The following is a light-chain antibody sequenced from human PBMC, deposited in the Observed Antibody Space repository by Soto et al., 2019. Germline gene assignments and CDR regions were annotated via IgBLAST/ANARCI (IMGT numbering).Light chain of an antibody. CDR3: QHYNSYSEA. CDR1: QTISSW. CDR2: KAS. Sequence: DIQMTQSPSTLSGSEGDRVTITCRASQTISSWLAWYQQKPGKAPKLLIYKASTLKSGVPSRFSGSGSGTEFTLTISSVQPDDFATYYCQHYNSYSEAFGQGTKVELK. V-gene: IGKV1-5*03. J-gene: IGKJ1*01.